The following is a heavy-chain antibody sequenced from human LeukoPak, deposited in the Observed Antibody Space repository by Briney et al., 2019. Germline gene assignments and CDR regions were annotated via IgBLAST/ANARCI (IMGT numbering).Heavy chain of an antibody. CDR1: GYYISIRYY. CDR2: VYTSGNT. V-gene: IGHV4-61*02. CDR3: ARGGTIFTFFDY. Sequence: PSETLSLTCAVSGYYISIRYYWSWIRQPAGKGLEWIGRVYTSGNTLYNPSLKSRVAISIDRSKNQFSLKLTSVTAADTALYHCARGGTIFTFFDYWGQGIVVTVSS. J-gene: IGHJ4*02. D-gene: IGHD5-24*01.